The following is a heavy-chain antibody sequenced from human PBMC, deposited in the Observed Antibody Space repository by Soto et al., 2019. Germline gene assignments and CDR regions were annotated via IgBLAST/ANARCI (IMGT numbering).Heavy chain of an antibody. J-gene: IGHJ6*02. D-gene: IGHD3-3*01. CDR1: GFNFDSYS. CDR2: ISGSGGST. Sequence: QPGGSLRLSCAAFGFNFDSYSLHWVRQAPGKGLEWVSAISGSGGSTYYADSVKGRFTISRDNSKNTLYLQMNSLRAEDTAVYYCAKTADFWSGPDEYYYYGMDVWGQGTSVTVSS. CDR3: AKTADFWSGPDEYYYYGMDV. V-gene: IGHV3-23*01.